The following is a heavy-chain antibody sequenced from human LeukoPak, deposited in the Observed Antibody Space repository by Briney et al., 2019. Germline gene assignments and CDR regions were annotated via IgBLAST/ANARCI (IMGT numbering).Heavy chain of an antibody. J-gene: IGHJ3*02. CDR2: IYHSGST. CDR1: GGSISSSNW. CDR3: ARDSSGSVLYAFDI. Sequence: SGTLSLTCAVSGGSISSSNWWSWVRQPPGKGLEWIGGIYHSGSTNYNPSLKSRVTISVDKSKNQFSLKLSSVTAADTAVYYCARDSSGSVLYAFDIWGQGTMVTVSS. D-gene: IGHD3-10*01. V-gene: IGHV4-4*02.